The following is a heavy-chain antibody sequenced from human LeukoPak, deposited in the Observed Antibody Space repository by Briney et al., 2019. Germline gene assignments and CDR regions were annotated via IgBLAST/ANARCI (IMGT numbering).Heavy chain of an antibody. CDR1: GLTVSSKD. D-gene: IGHD3-10*01. CDR3: ARGSSGVIDY. Sequence: GGSLRLSCAASGLTVSSKDMSWVRQAPGKGPEWVSAIYSGGTTYYADSVKGRFTISRDNSKNTLYFQMNSLRVEDTAVYYCARGSSGVIDYWGQGTLVTVSS. CDR2: IYSGGTT. J-gene: IGHJ4*02. V-gene: IGHV3-53*01.